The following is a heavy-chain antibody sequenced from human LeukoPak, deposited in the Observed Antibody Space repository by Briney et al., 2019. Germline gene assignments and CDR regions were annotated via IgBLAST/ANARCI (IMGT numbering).Heavy chain of an antibody. Sequence: GGSLRLSCAASGFTVSSNYMTWVRQAPGKGQEWVSVIYSGGGTYYADSVKGRFTISRDNFKNTLYLQMNSLRAEDTDVYYCAKWRRGGWSLDYWGQGTLVTVSS. CDR2: IYSGGGT. V-gene: IGHV3-53*01. CDR1: GFTVSSNY. J-gene: IGHJ4*02. CDR3: AKWRRGGWSLDY. D-gene: IGHD6-19*01.